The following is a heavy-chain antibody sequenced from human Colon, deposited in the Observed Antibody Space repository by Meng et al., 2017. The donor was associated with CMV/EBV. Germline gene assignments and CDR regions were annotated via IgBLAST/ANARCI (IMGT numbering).Heavy chain of an antibody. CDR2: IYSGGET. Sequence: GGSLRLSCAVSGFTVSSNSMTWVCQAPGKGLEWLSLIYSGGETHYADSVKGRYSISRDDSKITLYLQMDSLGADDDTAGYYCASVRFCGSSCSDSGFDPWGQGTLVTVSS. D-gene: IGHD2-15*01. J-gene: IGHJ5*01. CDR1: GFTVSSNS. CDR3: ASVRFCGSSCSDSGFDP. V-gene: IGHV3-53*01.